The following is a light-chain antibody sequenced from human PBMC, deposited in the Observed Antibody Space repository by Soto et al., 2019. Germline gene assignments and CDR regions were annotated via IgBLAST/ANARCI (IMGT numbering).Light chain of an antibody. CDR1: QSVTSNY. V-gene: IGKV3-20*01. Sequence: EIVLTQSPGTLSSSPGERAILSCRASQSVTSNYVAWYQQKPGQAPRLLFFGASIRATGLPDRFSGGGSGTDFTLTISRLEPEDFEVYYCQQYGSSPGTLAQGTKVDIK. CDR3: QQYGSSPGT. CDR2: GAS. J-gene: IGKJ1*01.